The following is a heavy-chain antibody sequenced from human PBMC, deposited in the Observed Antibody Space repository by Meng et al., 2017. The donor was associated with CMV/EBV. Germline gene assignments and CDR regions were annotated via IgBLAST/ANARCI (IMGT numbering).Heavy chain of an antibody. CDR1: GFTFSSYY. CDR3: ATCMTTVSTSDF. Sequence: CAASGFTFSSYYMNWVRQAPGKGLDWVSSISSSGSYISYADSVKGRFTISRDNAKNSLYLQMNSLRAEDTAVYYCATCMTTVSTSDFWGQGTLVTVSS. J-gene: IGHJ4*02. D-gene: IGHD4-11*01. CDR2: ISSSGSYI. V-gene: IGHV3-21*01.